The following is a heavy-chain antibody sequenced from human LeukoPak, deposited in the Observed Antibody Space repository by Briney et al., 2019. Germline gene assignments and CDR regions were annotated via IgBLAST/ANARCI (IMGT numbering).Heavy chain of an antibody. CDR3: ARAGRYSSSSEFDY. D-gene: IGHD6-6*01. J-gene: IGHJ4*02. CDR1: GYTFTSYG. Sequence: ASVKVSCTASGYTFTSYGISWVRQAPGQGLEWMGWISAYNGNTNYAQKLQGRVTMTTDTSTSTAYMELRSLRSDDTAVYYCARAGRYSSSSEFDYWGQGTLVTVSS. CDR2: ISAYNGNT. V-gene: IGHV1-18*01.